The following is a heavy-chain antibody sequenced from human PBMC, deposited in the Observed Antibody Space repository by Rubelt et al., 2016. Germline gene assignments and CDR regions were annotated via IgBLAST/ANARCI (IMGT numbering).Heavy chain of an antibody. V-gene: IGHV4-39*01. CDR3: ARLSSGWYYFDY. D-gene: IGHD6-19*01. CDR2: IYYSGST. J-gene: IGHJ4*02. CDR1: GGSISSSSYY. Sequence: QLQLQESGPGLVKPSETLSLTCTVSGGSISSSSYYWGWIRQPPGKGLEWIGSIYYSGSTYYNPSLKSRVTISVDTSKNQFSRKVSSVTAADTAVYYCARLSSGWYYFDYWGQGTLVTVSS.